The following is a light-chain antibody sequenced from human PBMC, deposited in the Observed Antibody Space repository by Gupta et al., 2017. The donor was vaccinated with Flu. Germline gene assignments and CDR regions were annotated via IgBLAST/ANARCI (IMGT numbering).Light chain of an antibody. J-gene: IGKJ5*01. V-gene: IGKV2-30*01. Sequence: VVMSQSLLSLPVTLGQPASISCRSSQSLVYRDGNTFLSWFQQRPGQSPRRLFYKVSSRDSGVPDICSGRGSGTYFTLNISRVEADYVVIYYCMQGVSPRTFGQGTQLEIK. CDR1: QSLVYRDGNTF. CDR3: MQGVSPRT. CDR2: KVS.